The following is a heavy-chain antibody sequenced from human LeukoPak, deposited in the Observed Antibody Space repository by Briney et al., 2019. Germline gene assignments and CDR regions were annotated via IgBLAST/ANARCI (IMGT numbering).Heavy chain of an antibody. CDR3: ARGPYSSSSYYYYYYGMDV. J-gene: IGHJ6*02. V-gene: IGHV4-30-4*08. D-gene: IGHD6-6*01. Sequence: PSQTLSLTCTVSGGSISSGDYYWSWIRQPPGKGLEWIGEINHSGSTNYDPSLKSRVTISVDTSKNQFSLKLSSVTAADTAVYYCARGPYSSSSYYYYYYGMDVWGQGTTVTVSS. CDR2: INHSGST. CDR1: GGSISSGDYY.